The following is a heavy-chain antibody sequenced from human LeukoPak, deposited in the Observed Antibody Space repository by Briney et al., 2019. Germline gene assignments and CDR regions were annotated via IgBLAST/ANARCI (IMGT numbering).Heavy chain of an antibody. J-gene: IGHJ4*02. CDR3: AKDGRVQWLVPYYFDY. D-gene: IGHD6-19*01. CDR2: ISSSGGRT. V-gene: IGHV3-23*01. Sequence: GGSLRLSCAASGFTFSSYAMSWVRQAPGKGLEWVSAISSSGGRTSYVDSVKGRFTISRDNSKNTLYLQMNSLRAEDTAVYYCAKDGRVQWLVPYYFDYWGQGALVTVSS. CDR1: GFTFSSYA.